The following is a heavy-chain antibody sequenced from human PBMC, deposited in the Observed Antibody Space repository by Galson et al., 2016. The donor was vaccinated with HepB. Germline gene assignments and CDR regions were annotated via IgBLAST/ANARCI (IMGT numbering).Heavy chain of an antibody. CDR3: ARENSSGWSYFLDS. J-gene: IGHJ4*02. CDR1: GGSISGGGYY. V-gene: IGHV4-31*03. CDR2: IFYSGSN. Sequence: LSLTCTVSGGSISGGGYYLTWIRQHPGKGLEWIGFIFYSGSNLYNPSLKSRITMSVDTSKNQFSLRLTSVTAADTAVYYCARENSSGWSYFLDSWGQGTLVTVSA. D-gene: IGHD6-13*01.